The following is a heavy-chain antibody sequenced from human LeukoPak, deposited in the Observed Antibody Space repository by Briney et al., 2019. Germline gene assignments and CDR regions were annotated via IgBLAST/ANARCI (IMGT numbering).Heavy chain of an antibody. V-gene: IGHV4-61*08. Sequence: SQTLSLTCTVSGGYINRGVYYWSWLRQPQGPGLEWIGQIYYSGSTNYNPSLKSRVTISVDTSKNQFSLKLSSVTAADTAVYYCARESWANCIDYWGQGTLVTVSS. CDR2: IYYSGST. D-gene: IGHD4/OR15-4a*01. J-gene: IGHJ4*02. CDR3: ARESWANCIDY. CDR1: GGYINRGVYY.